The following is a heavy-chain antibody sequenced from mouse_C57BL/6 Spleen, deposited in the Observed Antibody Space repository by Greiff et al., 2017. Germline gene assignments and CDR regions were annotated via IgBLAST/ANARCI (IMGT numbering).Heavy chain of an antibody. CDR3: ARSPNGSSYGY. D-gene: IGHD1-1*01. Sequence: KQSCKASGYTFTSYWMQWVKQRPGQGLEWIGEIDPSDSYTNYNQKFKGKATLTVDTSSSTAYMQLSSLTSEDSAVYYCARSPNGSSYGYWGQGTTLTVSS. CDR2: IDPSDSYT. J-gene: IGHJ2*01. CDR1: GYTFTSYW. V-gene: IGHV1-50*01.